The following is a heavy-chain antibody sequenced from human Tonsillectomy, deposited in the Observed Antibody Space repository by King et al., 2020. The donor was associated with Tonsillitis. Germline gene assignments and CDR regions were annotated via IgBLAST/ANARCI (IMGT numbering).Heavy chain of an antibody. V-gene: IGHV1-2*07. Sequence: QLVQSGAEVKKPGASVKVSCQASGYTFTGYYLHWLRQAPGQGLALMGWITPTSGCSPSARQFQGRVTMTRDTSISTAYMALTRLRSDDTAVYYCARSPSPVGNWFDPWGQGTLVTVSS. CDR1: GYTFTGYY. D-gene: IGHD4-23*01. CDR2: ITPTSGCS. CDR3: ARSPSPVGNWFDP. J-gene: IGHJ5*02.